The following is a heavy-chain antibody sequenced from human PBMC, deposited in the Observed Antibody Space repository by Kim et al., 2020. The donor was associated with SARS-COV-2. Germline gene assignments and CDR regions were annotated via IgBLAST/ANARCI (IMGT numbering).Heavy chain of an antibody. J-gene: IGHJ4*02. CDR2: INPSGGST. CDR1: GYTFTSYY. D-gene: IGHD6-13*01. CDR3: ARYSSSWEGFDY. Sequence: ASVKVSCRASGYTFTSYYMHWVRQAPGQGLEWMGIINPSGGSTSYAQKFQGRVTMTRDTSTSTVYMELSSLRSEDTAVYYCARYSSSWEGFDYWGQGTLVTVSS. V-gene: IGHV1-46*01.